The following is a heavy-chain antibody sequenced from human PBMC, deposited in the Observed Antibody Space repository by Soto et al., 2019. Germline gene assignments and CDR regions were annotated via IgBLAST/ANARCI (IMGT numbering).Heavy chain of an antibody. J-gene: IGHJ4*01. CDR2: INAGNGNT. CDR1: GYTFTSYA. CDR3: ARVPRIAARRDFDY. Sequence: ASVKVSCKASGYTFTSYAMHWVRQAPGQRLEWMGWINAGNGNTKYSQKFQGRVTITRDTSASTAYMELSSLRSEDTAVYYCARVPRIAARRDFDYWGHGTLVTDSS. V-gene: IGHV1-3*01. D-gene: IGHD6-6*01.